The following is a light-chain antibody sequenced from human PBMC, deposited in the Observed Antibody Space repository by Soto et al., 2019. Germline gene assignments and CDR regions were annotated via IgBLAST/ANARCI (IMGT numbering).Light chain of an antibody. CDR3: QQSYSTPT. CDR2: AAS. V-gene: IGKV1-39*01. CDR1: QSIGSY. Sequence: DIQMTQSPSSLSAPLGDRVTIPAGAIQSIGSYLNCYQQKPGKAPKLLIYAASSLQSGVPSRFSGSGSGTDFTLTISSLQPEDFATYYCQQSYSTPTFGQGTKVEIK. J-gene: IGKJ1*01.